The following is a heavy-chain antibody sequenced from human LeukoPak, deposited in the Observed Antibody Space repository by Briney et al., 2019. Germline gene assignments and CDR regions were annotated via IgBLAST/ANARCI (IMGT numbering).Heavy chain of an antibody. J-gene: IGHJ3*02. D-gene: IGHD3-16*01. CDR2: IYYSGST. CDR3: ARDSHYGAFDI. Sequence: SETLSLTCTVSGGSISSSSYYWGWIRQPPGKGLEWIGSIYYSGSTYYNPSLKSRVTISVDTSKNQFSLKLSSVTAADTAVYYCARDSHYGAFDIWGQGTMVTVSP. V-gene: IGHV4-39*07. CDR1: GGSISSSSYY.